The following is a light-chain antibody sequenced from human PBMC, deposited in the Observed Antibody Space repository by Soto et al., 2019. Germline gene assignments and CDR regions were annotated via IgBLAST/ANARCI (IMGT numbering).Light chain of an antibody. J-gene: IGKJ4*01. V-gene: IGKV3-15*01. CDR3: QQYNNWHPLT. Sequence: EIVITDSGQALSLNQEAHGMRSCRASRGVSSDLAWYQQKPGQAPRLLIYGASTRATGIPARFSGSGSGTEFTLTISSLQSEDFAVYYCQQYNNWHPLTFGGGTKAAI. CDR2: GAS. CDR1: RGVSSD.